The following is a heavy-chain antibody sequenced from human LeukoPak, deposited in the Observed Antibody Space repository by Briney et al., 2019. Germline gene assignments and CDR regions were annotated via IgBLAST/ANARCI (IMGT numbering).Heavy chain of an antibody. CDR3: AKLGSLSGWPF. Sequence: PGGSLRLSCAASGFTFSSYAMSWVRQAPGTGLEWVSVISGSGGSTVHADSVKGRFTISRDNSKNTLYLQMNSLRAEDTAVYYCAKLGSLSGWPFWGQGTLVTVSS. J-gene: IGHJ4*02. CDR2: ISGSGGST. V-gene: IGHV3-23*01. D-gene: IGHD6-19*01. CDR1: GFTFSSYA.